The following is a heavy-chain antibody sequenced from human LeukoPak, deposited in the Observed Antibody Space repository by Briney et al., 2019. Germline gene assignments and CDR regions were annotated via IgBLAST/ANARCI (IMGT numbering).Heavy chain of an antibody. CDR3: ARIAYGSGSYYQFDY. Sequence: SETLSLTCAVYGGSFSDYYWSWIRQPPGKGLEWIGEINHSGSTYYNPSLKSRVTISVDTSKNQFSLKLSSVTAADTAVYYCARIAYGSGSYYQFDYWGQGTLVTVSS. CDR2: INHSGST. D-gene: IGHD3-10*01. J-gene: IGHJ4*02. V-gene: IGHV4-34*01. CDR1: GGSFSDYY.